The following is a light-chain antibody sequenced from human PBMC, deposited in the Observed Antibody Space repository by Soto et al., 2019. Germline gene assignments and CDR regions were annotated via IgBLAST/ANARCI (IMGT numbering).Light chain of an antibody. CDR2: RNN. CDR1: ISNIGSNP. CDR3: AAWDDRLSAYV. J-gene: IGLJ1*01. Sequence: QSVLTQPLSASGTPGQRVTISCSGGISNIGSNPVYWHQHLPGTAPKLLVYRNNQRPSGVPDRFPDSKSGTSAFLAISGLRSEDEADYYCAAWDDRLSAYVFGTGTKVTVL. V-gene: IGLV1-47*01.